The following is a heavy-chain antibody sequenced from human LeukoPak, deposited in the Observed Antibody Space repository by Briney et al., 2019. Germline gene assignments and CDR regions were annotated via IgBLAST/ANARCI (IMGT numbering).Heavy chain of an antibody. V-gene: IGHV3-7*04. CDR2: IKEDGSDK. Sequence: GGSLRLSCAASGFSFRSFLMSWVRQAPGKGLEWVANIKEDGSDKYYVESVKGRFTISRENARNSLYLQMNSLRAEDTAVYYCARVLWFGGIYYFDYWGQGTLVTVSS. D-gene: IGHD3-10*01. CDR1: GFSFRSFL. CDR3: ARVLWFGGIYYFDY. J-gene: IGHJ4*02.